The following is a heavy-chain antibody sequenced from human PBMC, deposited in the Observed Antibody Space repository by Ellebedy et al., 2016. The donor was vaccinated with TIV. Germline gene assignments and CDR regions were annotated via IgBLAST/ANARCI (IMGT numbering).Heavy chain of an antibody. CDR2: ISAYNGNT. Sequence: AASVKVSCKTSGYTFTSYGISWARQAPGQGLEWMGWISAYNGNTEFAQKFQGRVNLTTEISTNTAYMELRSLTSDDTAVYYCARGYYDTVLDHWGQGTLVTVSS. J-gene: IGHJ4*02. CDR3: ARGYYDTVLDH. CDR1: GYTFTSYG. V-gene: IGHV1-18*04. D-gene: IGHD3-22*01.